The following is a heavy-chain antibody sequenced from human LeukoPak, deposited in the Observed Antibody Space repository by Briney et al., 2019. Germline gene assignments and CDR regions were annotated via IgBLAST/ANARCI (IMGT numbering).Heavy chain of an antibody. V-gene: IGHV4-39*07. Sequence: SETLSLTCTVSGGSISSSSYYWGWIRQPPGKGLEWIGSIYYSGSTYYNPSLKSRVTISVDTSKNQFSLKLSSVTAADTAVYYCASDLGHYDFWSGYYLNWFDPWGQGTPVTVSS. CDR3: ASDLGHYDFWSGYYLNWFDP. J-gene: IGHJ5*02. CDR2: IYYSGST. CDR1: GGSISSSSYY. D-gene: IGHD3-3*01.